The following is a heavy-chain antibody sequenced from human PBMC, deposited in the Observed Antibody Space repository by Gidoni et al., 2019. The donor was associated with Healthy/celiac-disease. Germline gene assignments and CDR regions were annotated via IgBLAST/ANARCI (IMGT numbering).Heavy chain of an antibody. CDR1: GFTLSSYA. V-gene: IGHV3-23*01. Sequence: EVQLLEYGGGLVQPGGALRPSCAASGFTLSSYAADWVRQAPGKGLEWVSAFSGSGGRTSYADSVKCRFTISRDNSKNTLYLQMTSLRAEDTAVYYCAKSWGQPRLIVVVTPEAFDIWGQGTMVTVSS. CDR3: AKSWGQPRLIVVVTPEAFDI. J-gene: IGHJ3*02. CDR2: FSGSGGRT. D-gene: IGHD2-21*02.